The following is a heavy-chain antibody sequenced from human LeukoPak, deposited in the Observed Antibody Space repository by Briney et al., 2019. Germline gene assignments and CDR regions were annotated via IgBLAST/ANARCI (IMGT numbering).Heavy chain of an antibody. CDR2: IYPGDSDT. V-gene: IGHV5-51*01. CDR3: ARHVEDPETYYFDY. J-gene: IGHJ4*02. CDR1: GYTFDTYW. Sequence: GESLKISCKGSGYTFDTYWIGWVRQMPGKGLEWMGIIYPGDSDTRYSPSFQGQVTISADKSISTAYLQWSSLKASDTAMYYCARHVEDPETYYFDYWGQGTLVTVSS.